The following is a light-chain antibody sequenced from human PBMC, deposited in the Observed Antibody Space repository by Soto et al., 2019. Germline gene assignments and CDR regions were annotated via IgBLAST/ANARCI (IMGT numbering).Light chain of an antibody. CDR3: CSYAGSSTDV. Sequence: QSALTQPASVSGSPRPSITVSRTGTSSGVGSNNLVSWYQQHPGKAPKLRIYEVSKRPSGVSNRFSGSKLGNTASLTISGLQPAGGADNYCCSYAGSSTDVVGTGTKLTVL. V-gene: IGLV2-23*02. CDR2: EVS. CDR1: SSGVGSNNL. J-gene: IGLJ1*01.